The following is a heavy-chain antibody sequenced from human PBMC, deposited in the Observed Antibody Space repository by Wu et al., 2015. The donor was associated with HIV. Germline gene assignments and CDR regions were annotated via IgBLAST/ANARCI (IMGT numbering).Heavy chain of an antibody. D-gene: IGHD2-8*01. CDR3: ARQLIGYCTNGVCYTYYMDV. J-gene: IGHJ6*03. V-gene: IGHV1-18*01. CDR2: ISAYNGNT. CDR1: TYTFTNYG. Sequence: QVQVVQSGAEVKKPGASVQVSCKTSTYTFTNYGINWVRQAPGQGLEWMGWISAYNGNTNYAQKLQGRVTMTTDTSTSTAYMELRSLRSDDTAVYYCARQLIGYCTNGVCYTYYMDVWGKGTTVTVSS.